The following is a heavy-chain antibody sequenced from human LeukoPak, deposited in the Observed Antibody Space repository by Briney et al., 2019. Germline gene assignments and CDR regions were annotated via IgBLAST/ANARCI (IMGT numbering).Heavy chain of an antibody. CDR3: ARDAHDFWSGYNHYYYYYGMDV. J-gene: IGHJ6*02. D-gene: IGHD3-3*01. V-gene: IGHV4-34*01. CDR1: GGSFSGYY. Sequence: SETLSLTCAVYGGSFSGYYWSWLRQPPGKGLEWIGEINHSGSTNYNPSLKSRVTISVDTSKNQFSLKLSSVTAADTAVYYCARDAHDFWSGYNHYYYYYGMDVWGQGTTVTVSS. CDR2: INHSGST.